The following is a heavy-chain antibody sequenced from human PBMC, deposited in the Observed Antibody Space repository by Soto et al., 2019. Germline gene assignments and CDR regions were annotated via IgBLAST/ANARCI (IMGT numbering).Heavy chain of an antibody. CDR2: IKSKTDGGTA. V-gene: IGHV3-15*01. CDR1: GFNLSHPW. Sequence: GSLRLSCVASGFNLSHPWMTWVRQAAGKGLEWVGRIKSKTDGGTADYAAPVKGRATISRDDSKNTVYLQMNSLKTEDTAVYYCTTGIYYDILTGYHNVAYWGQGALVTVSS. CDR3: TTGIYYDILTGYHNVAY. J-gene: IGHJ4*02. D-gene: IGHD3-9*01.